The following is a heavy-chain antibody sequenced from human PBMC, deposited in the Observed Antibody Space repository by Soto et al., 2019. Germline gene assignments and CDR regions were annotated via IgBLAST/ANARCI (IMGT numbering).Heavy chain of an antibody. D-gene: IGHD3-22*01. V-gene: IGHV3-23*01. J-gene: IGHJ6*02. CDR1: GFTLNSYA. CDR3: AKALPMYYYDSSGYSDYYYDMDV. CDR2: ISARGEKT. Sequence: LRLSCAASGFTLNSYAMNWVRQAPGKGLEWVSGISARGEKTYYADSVKGRFTISRDNSKNTVYLQMNSLRAKDTAVFYCAKALPMYYYDSSGYSDYYYDMDVWGQGTTVTVSS.